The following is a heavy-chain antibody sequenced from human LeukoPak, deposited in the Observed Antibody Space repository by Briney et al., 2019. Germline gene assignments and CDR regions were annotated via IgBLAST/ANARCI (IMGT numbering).Heavy chain of an antibody. V-gene: IGHV4-38-2*02. CDR3: ARVSRGYDIFY. Sequence: PSETLSLTCTVSNYSITSGYYWGWIQQPPGKGLEWIGSIYHSGTTYYNPSLKSRVTISVDTSKNQFSLNLNSVTAADTAVYYCARVSRGYDIFYWGQGTLVTVSS. CDR1: NYSITSGYY. CDR2: IYHSGTT. D-gene: IGHD3-9*01. J-gene: IGHJ4*02.